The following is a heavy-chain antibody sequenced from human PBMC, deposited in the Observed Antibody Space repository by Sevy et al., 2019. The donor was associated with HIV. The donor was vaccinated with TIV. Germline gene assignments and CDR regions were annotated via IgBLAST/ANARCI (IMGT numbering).Heavy chain of an antibody. CDR3: AKDGRGYSYGYGILYYYYGMDV. J-gene: IGHJ6*02. CDR1: GFTFSSYG. D-gene: IGHD5-18*01. CDR2: ISYDGSNK. Sequence: GGSLRLSCAASGFTFSSYGMHWVRQAPGKGLEWVAVISYDGSNKYYADSVKGRFTISRDNSKNTLYLQMNSLRAEDTAVYYCAKDGRGYSYGYGILYYYYGMDVWGQGTTVTVSS. V-gene: IGHV3-30*18.